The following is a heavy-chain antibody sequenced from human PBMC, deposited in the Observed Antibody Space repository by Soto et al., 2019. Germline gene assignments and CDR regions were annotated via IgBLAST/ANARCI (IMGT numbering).Heavy chain of an antibody. V-gene: IGHV1-8*01. CDR3: ARGIFWIDP. J-gene: IGHJ5*02. CDR1: GYTFTSYD. Sequence: QVQLGQSGSEVKKPGASVKVSCKASGYTFTSYDINWVRQATGTGLEWMGWMNPNRGNTVYSQKFQGRVTMTRNTSLSSAYMALSSLRSEDTAVYYWARGIFWIDPWGEGYLVTVAS. CDR2: MNPNRGNT. D-gene: IGHD2-15*01.